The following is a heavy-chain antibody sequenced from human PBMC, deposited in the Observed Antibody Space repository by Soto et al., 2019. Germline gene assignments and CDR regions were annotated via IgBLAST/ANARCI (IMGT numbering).Heavy chain of an antibody. CDR1: GGSFSGYY. Sequence: PSETLSLTCAVYGGSFSGYYWSWIRQPPGKGLEWIGEINHSGSTNYNPSLKSRVNISVDTSKNQLSLKLSSVTAADTAVYYCARGIVVVAARYYFDYWGQGTLVTVSS. V-gene: IGHV4-34*01. CDR2: INHSGST. D-gene: IGHD2-15*01. J-gene: IGHJ4*02. CDR3: ARGIVVVAARYYFDY.